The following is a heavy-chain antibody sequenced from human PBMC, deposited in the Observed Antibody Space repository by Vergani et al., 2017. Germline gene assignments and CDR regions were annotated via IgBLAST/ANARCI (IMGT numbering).Heavy chain of an antibody. J-gene: IGHJ3*02. D-gene: IGHD6-19*01. CDR3: ARLRIAVAGTDAFDI. Sequence: EVQLVQSGAEVKKPGESLKISCKGSGYGFTSYWIGWVRQMPGKGLEWMGIIYPGDSDTRYSPSFQGQVTISADKSISTAYLQWSSLKASDTAMYYCARLRIAVAGTDAFDIWGQGTMVTVSS. V-gene: IGHV5-51*01. CDR2: IYPGDSDT. CDR1: GYGFTSYW.